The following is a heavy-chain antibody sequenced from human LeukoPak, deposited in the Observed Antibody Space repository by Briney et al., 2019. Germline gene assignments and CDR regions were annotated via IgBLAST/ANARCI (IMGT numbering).Heavy chain of an antibody. Sequence: SETLSLTCTVSGGSISSYYWSWIRQPPGKGLEWIGYIYYSGSTNYNPSLKSRVTISVDTSKNQFSLKLSSVTAADTAVYYCARDRSPRGDGYNFAYWGQGTLVTVSS. CDR3: ARDRSPRGDGYNFAY. J-gene: IGHJ4*02. CDR2: IYYSGST. D-gene: IGHD5-24*01. V-gene: IGHV4-59*01. CDR1: GGSISSYY.